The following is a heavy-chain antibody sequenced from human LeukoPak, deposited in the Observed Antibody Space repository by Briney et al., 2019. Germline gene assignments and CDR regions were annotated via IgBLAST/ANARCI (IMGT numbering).Heavy chain of an antibody. Sequence: SETLSLTCTVSGGSISSGGYYWGWIRQHPGKGLEWIGYIYYSGSTYYNPSLKSRVTISVDTSKNQFSLKLSSVTAADTAVYYCAREPGYGDSSYNWFDPWGQGTLVTVSS. CDR1: GGSISSGGYY. V-gene: IGHV4-31*03. CDR2: IYYSGST. J-gene: IGHJ5*02. CDR3: AREPGYGDSSYNWFDP. D-gene: IGHD4-17*01.